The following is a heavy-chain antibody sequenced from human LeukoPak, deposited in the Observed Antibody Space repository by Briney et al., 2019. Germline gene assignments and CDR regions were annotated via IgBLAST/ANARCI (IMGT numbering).Heavy chain of an antibody. D-gene: IGHD6-13*01. V-gene: IGHV4-39*07. CDR1: GGSISSSSYY. J-gene: IGHJ4*02. Sequence: SETLSLTCTVSGGSISSSSYYWGWIRQPPGKGLEWIGEINHSGSTNYNPSLKSRVTISVDTSKNQLSLKLSSVTAADTAVYYCARRCKRGSSWYGPQCGCFDYWGQGTLVTVSS. CDR3: ARRCKRGSSWYGPQCGCFDY. CDR2: INHSGST.